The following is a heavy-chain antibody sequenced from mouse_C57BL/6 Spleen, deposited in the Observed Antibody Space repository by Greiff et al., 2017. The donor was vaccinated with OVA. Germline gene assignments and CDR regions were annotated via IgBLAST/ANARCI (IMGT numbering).Heavy chain of an antibody. CDR3: TRTRGSSYSYYYAMDY. CDR2: IDPETGGT. J-gene: IGHJ4*01. D-gene: IGHD1-1*01. Sequence: QVQLQQSGAELVRPGASVTLSCKASGYTFTDYEMHWVKQTPVHGLEWIGAIDPETGGTAYNQKFKGKAILTADKSSSTAYMELRSLTSEDSAVYYCTRTRGSSYSYYYAMDYWGQGTSVTVSS. CDR1: GYTFTDYE. V-gene: IGHV1-15*01.